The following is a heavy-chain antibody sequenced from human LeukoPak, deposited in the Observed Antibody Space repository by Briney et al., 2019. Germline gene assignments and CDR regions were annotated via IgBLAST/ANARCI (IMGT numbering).Heavy chain of an antibody. CDR2: IIPILGIA. CDR3: ARATITMVRGVIIGLSLDY. D-gene: IGHD3-10*01. CDR1: ADDFSSYL. V-gene: IGHV1-69*04. Sequence: GASVKVSCKSSADDFSSYLITWVRQAPGQGLEWMGRIIPILGIANYAQKFQGRVTITADKSTSTAYMELSSLRSEDTAVYYCARATITMVRGVIIGLSLDYWGQGTLVTVSS. J-gene: IGHJ4*02.